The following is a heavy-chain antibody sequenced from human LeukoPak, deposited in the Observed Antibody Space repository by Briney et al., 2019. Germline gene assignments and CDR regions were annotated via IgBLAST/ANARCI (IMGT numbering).Heavy chain of an antibody. J-gene: IGHJ4*02. CDR2: IYYSGST. V-gene: IGHV4-30-4*01. CDR1: GGSICSGDYS. D-gene: IGHD3-22*01. CDR3: ARGRGLFTAYYFDY. Sequence: SETLSLTCTVSGGSICSGDYSWSWIRQPPGKGLEWIGYIYYSGSTYYNPSLKSRVTISVDTSKNQFSLKLSSVTAADTAVYYCARGRGLFTAYYFDYWGQGTLVTVSS.